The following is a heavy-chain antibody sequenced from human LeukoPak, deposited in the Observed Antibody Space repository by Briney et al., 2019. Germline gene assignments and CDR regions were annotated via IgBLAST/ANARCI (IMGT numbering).Heavy chain of an antibody. V-gene: IGHV4-39*07. CDR3: ARDIVGATRGAFDI. Sequence: SETLSLTCPVSGGSISSSNYYWGWIRQPPGKGLEWIGSIYHSGSTYYNPSLKSRVTISVDTSKNQFSLKLSSVTAADTAVYYCARDIVGATRGAFDIWGQGTMVTVSS. CDR2: IYHSGST. CDR1: GGSISSSNYY. D-gene: IGHD1-26*01. J-gene: IGHJ3*02.